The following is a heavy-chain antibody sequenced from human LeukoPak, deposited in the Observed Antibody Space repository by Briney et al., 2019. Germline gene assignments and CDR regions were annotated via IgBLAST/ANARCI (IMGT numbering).Heavy chain of an antibody. D-gene: IGHD3-3*01. CDR2: IDWDDDK. CDR3: ARGYDFWSGYNWFDP. J-gene: IGHJ5*02. V-gene: IGHV2-70*01. CDR1: GFSLSTSGMC. Sequence: SSPTLGNPTQTLTLTCTFSGFSLSTSGMCVSWIRQPPGKALVWLALIDWDDDKYYSTSLKTRLTISKDTSKNQVVLTMTNMDPVDTATYYCARGYDFWSGYNWFDPWGQGTLVTVSS.